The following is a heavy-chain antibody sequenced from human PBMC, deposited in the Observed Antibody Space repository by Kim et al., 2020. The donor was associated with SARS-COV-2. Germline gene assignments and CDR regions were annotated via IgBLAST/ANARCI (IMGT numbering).Heavy chain of an antibody. CDR2: IYTSGST. D-gene: IGHD3-16*01. V-gene: IGHV4-61*02. CDR1: GGSISSGSYY. CDR3: ARSQPGGDYDY. J-gene: IGHJ4*02. Sequence: SETLSLTCTVSGGSISSGSYYWSWIRQPAGKGLEWIGRIYTSGSTNYNPSLKSRVTISVDTSKNQFSLKLSSVTAADTAMYYCARSQPGGDYDYWGQGTLVTVSS.